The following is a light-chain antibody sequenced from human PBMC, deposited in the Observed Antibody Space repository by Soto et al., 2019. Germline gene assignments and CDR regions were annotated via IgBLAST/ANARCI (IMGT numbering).Light chain of an antibody. CDR2: DAS. CDR1: LSVSTY. J-gene: IGKJ5*01. V-gene: IGKV3-11*01. CDR3: QQLNSYPFT. Sequence: EIVLTQSPATLSLSPGERATLSCRASLSVSTYLAWYQQKPGQAPRLLIYDASNRAAGIPARFSGSGSGTDFTLTISGLQPEDFATYYCQQLNSYPFTFGQGTRLEIK.